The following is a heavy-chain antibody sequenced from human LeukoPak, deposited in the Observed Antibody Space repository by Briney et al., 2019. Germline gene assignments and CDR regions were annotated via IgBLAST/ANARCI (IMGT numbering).Heavy chain of an antibody. CDR2: ISSSSSYI. J-gene: IGHJ4*02. CDR1: GFTFSSYS. CDR3: ARDRGIGFDY. D-gene: IGHD3-10*01. V-gene: IGHV3-21*01. Sequence: KTGGSLRLSCAASGFTFSSYSMNWVRQAPGKGLEWVSSISSSSSYIYYADSVKGRFTISRDNAKNSLYLQMNSLRAEDTAVYYCARDRGIGFDYWGQGTLVTVSS.